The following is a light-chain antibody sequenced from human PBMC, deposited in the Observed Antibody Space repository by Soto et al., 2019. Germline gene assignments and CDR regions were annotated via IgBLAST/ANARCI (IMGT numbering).Light chain of an antibody. V-gene: IGLV2-14*01. CDR3: RSYTSSSFVV. CDR1: SSDVGGYNY. J-gene: IGLJ2*01. Sequence: QSALTQSASVSGSPGQSITISCTGTSSDVGGYNYVSWYQQHPGKAPKLMIYDVSNRPSGVSNRFSASKSSNTASLTISGLQAEDEADYYCRSYTSSSFVVFGGGTKLTVL. CDR2: DVS.